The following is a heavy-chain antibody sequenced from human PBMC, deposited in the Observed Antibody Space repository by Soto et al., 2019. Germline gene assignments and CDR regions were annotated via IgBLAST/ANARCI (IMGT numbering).Heavy chain of an antibody. V-gene: IGHV1-69*13. Sequence: SVKVSCKASGGTFSSYAISWVRQAPGQGLEWMGGIIPIFGTANYAQKFQGRVTITADESTSTAYMELSSLRSEDTAVYYCARVTYNYYDSSGTDEWFDPWGQGTLVTVSS. CDR2: IIPIFGTA. J-gene: IGHJ5*02. CDR3: ARVTYNYYDSSGTDEWFDP. CDR1: GGTFSSYA. D-gene: IGHD3-22*01.